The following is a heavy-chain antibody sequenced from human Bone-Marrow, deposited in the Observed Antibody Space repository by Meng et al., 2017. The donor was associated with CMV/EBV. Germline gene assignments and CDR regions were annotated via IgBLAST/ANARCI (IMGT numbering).Heavy chain of an antibody. D-gene: IGHD6-13*01. CDR2: ISSSGSSYTV. Sequence: LSLTCAASGFTFSTYEMNWVRQAPGKGLEWLSYISSSGSSYTVYYADSVKGRFTISRDNAKNSLYLQMHSLRAEDTAVYYCAREFSTSWAYDYWGQGTRVTGYS. CDR1: GFTFSTYE. V-gene: IGHV3-48*03. J-gene: IGHJ4*02. CDR3: AREFSTSWAYDY.